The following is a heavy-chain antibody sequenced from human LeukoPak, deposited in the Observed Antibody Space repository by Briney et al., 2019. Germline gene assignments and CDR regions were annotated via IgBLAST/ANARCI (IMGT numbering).Heavy chain of an antibody. CDR2: ISGSGGST. V-gene: IGHV3-23*01. CDR1: GFTFSSYA. Sequence: PGGSLRLSCAASGFTFSSYAMSWVRQAPGKGLEWVLDISGSGGSTYYADSVKGRFTISRDNSKNTLYLQMNSLRAEDTAVYYCTKRPGGCSSWYPIDYWGQGTLVTVSS. D-gene: IGHD6-13*01. J-gene: IGHJ4*02. CDR3: TKRPGGCSSWYPIDY.